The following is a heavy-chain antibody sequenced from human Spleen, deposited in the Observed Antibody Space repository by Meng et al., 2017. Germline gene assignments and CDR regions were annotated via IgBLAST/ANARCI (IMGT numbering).Heavy chain of an antibody. CDR2: FDPEDGET. V-gene: IGHV1-24*01. J-gene: IGHJ6*02. Sequence: ASVKVSCKVSGYTLTELSMHWVRQAPGKGLEWMGGFDPEDGETIYAQKFQGRVTMTEDTSTDTAYMELSSLRSEDTAVYYCARDNSCSSTSCYLHYYYYGMDVWGQGTTVTVSS. D-gene: IGHD2-2*01. CDR1: GYTLTELS. CDR3: ARDNSCSSTSCYLHYYYYGMDV.